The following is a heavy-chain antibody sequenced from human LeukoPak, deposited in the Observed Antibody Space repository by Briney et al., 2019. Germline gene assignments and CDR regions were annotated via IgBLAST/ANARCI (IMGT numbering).Heavy chain of an antibody. CDR2: IYSGGST. J-gene: IGHJ4*02. D-gene: IGHD3-16*01. V-gene: IGHV3-66*01. CDR3: AREDYVWGSFDY. CDR1: GFTVSSNY. Sequence: GGSLRLSGAASGFTVSSNYMSWVRQAPGKGLEWVSVIYSGGSTYYADSVKGRFTISRDNSKNTLYLQMNSLRAEDTAVYYCAREDYVWGSFDYWGQGTLVTVSS.